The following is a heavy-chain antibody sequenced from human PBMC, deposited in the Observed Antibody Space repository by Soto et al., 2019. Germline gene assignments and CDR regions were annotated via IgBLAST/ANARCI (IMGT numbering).Heavy chain of an antibody. CDR2: VSANNGHT. J-gene: IGHJ4*02. CDR1: GFTFSNYG. Sequence: GASVKVSCKASGFTFSNYGLNWVRQAPGQGLEWMGWVSANNGHTNYAQNLQGRVSMTTDTSTSTAYMELRSLRSDDTAVYYCARAGQGGYSYGYVDYWGQGTLVTVS. CDR3: ARAGQGGYSYGYVDY. D-gene: IGHD5-18*01. V-gene: IGHV1-18*01.